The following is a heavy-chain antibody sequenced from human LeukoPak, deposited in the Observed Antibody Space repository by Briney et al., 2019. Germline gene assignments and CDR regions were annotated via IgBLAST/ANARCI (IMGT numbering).Heavy chain of an antibody. V-gene: IGHV4-34*01. Sequence: SETLSLTCAIYGGSFSGYYWSWIRRPPGKGLEWIGEINHSGSTNYNPSLKSRVTISVDTSKNQFSLKLSSVTAADTAVYYCARVRYSSSWYAKTRFDPWGQGTLVTVSS. CDR1: GGSFSGYY. CDR3: ARVRYSSSWYAKTRFDP. J-gene: IGHJ5*02. D-gene: IGHD6-13*01. CDR2: INHSGST.